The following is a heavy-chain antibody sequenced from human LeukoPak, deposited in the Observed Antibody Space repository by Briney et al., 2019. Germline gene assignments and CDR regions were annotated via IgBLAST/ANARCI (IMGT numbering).Heavy chain of an antibody. J-gene: IGHJ4*02. CDR3: GRDVDIVASED. Sequence: SETLSLTCTVSGYSISSGYYWGWIRPPPGKGLEWIGSIYHSGSTYYNPSLKSRVTISRDTSKNQFSLKLSSVTAADTAVYYCGRDVDIVASEDWGQGTLVTVSS. D-gene: IGHD5-12*01. CDR2: IYHSGST. CDR1: GYSISSGYY. V-gene: IGHV4-38-2*02.